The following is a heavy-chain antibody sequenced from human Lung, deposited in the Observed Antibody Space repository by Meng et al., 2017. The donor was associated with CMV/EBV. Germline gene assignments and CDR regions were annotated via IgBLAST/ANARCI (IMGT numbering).Heavy chain of an antibody. CDR1: GVSISSNFR. V-gene: IGHV4-4*02. CDR2: IDDSGST. D-gene: IGHD1-26*01. CDR3: ARGKQDAWELLAY. J-gene: IGHJ4*02. Sequence: VQLQESGPGLVKPSGTLSLTCGFSGVSISSNFRWTWVRQPPGKGLEWIGDIDDSGSTNYNPSLNSRISISLDKSKNHLSLKVNSVTAADTAVYYCARGKQDAWELLAYWGQGALVTVSS.